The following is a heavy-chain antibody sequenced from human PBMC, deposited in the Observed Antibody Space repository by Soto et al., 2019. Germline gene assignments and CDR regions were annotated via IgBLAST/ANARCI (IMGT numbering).Heavy chain of an antibody. Sequence: QVQLVESGGGVVQPGRSLRLSCAASGFTFSSYGMHWVRQAPGKGLEWVAVIWYDGSNKYYADSVKGRFTISRDNSKNTLYLQMNSLRAEDTAVYYSAREQLSYYYDSSDYSTTPYFHYWGQGTLVTVSS. CDR2: IWYDGSNK. D-gene: IGHD3-22*01. V-gene: IGHV3-33*01. J-gene: IGHJ4*02. CDR1: GFTFSSYG. CDR3: AREQLSYYYDSSDYSTTPYFHY.